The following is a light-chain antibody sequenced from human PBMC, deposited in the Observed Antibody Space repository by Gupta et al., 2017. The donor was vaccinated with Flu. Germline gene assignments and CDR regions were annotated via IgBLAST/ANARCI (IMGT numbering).Light chain of an antibody. CDR3: VTWDDSLNGQV. Sequence: VIISCSGSSSNIGSNTVNWYQHFPRTAPKLLMYNNNQRPSGVPDRFSGSKSGTSASLAISGLQSEDEADFYCVTWDDSLNGQVFGGGTKLTV. J-gene: IGLJ3*02. CDR1: SSNIGSNT. V-gene: IGLV1-44*01. CDR2: NNN.